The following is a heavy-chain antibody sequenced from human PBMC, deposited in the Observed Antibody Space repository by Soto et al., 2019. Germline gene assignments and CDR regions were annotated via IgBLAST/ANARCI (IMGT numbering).Heavy chain of an antibody. CDR1: GFTFSSYW. CDR2: IKQDGSEK. CDR3: AREGGDSRLYSKVDYYYYGMDV. D-gene: IGHD1-26*01. J-gene: IGHJ6*02. V-gene: IGHV3-7*03. Sequence: EVQLVESGGGLVQPGGSLRLSCAASGFTFSSYWMSWVRQAPGKGLEWVANIKQDGSEKYYVDSVKGRFTISRDNAKNALYLQMNSLGADDTAVYYCAREGGDSRLYSKVDYYYYGMDVWVQGTTVTVSS.